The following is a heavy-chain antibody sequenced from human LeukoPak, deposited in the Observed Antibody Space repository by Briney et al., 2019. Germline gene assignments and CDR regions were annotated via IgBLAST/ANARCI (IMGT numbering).Heavy chain of an antibody. CDR1: GGSFSGYY. D-gene: IGHD3-10*01. J-gene: IGHJ5*02. CDR3: ARGRIFTMVRGVITNNWFDP. CDR2: INHSGST. Sequence: PSETLSLTCAVYGGSFSGYYWSWISQPPGKGLEWIGEINHSGSTNYNPSLKSRVTISVDTSKNQFSLKLSSVTAADTAVYYCARGRIFTMVRGVITNNWFDPWGQGTLVTVSS. V-gene: IGHV4-34*01.